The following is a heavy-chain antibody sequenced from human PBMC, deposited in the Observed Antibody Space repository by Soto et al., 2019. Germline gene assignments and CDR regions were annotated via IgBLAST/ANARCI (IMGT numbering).Heavy chain of an antibody. V-gene: IGHV3-21*01. CDR3: ARSNSWELPNFDY. CDR1: GFTFSSYS. D-gene: IGHD1-26*01. CDR2: ISSSSSYI. J-gene: IGHJ4*02. Sequence: GGSLRLSCAASGFTFSSYSMNWVRQAPGKGLEWVSSISSSSSYIYYADSVKGRFTISRDNAKNSLYLQMNSLRAEDTAVYYCARSNSWELPNFDYWGQGTLVTVSS.